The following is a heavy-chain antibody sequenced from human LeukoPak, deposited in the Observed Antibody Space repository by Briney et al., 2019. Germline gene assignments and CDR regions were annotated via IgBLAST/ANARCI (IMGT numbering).Heavy chain of an antibody. D-gene: IGHD4-17*01. CDR2: IYPGDSDT. Sequence: GESLKIPCQASGYTFTTYWIGWERQMPGKGLEWMGIIYPGDSDTRYSPSFQGQVTISADKSIRTAYLQWSSLKASDTAIYYCARHHDYGDYGCFDYWGQGTLVTVSS. V-gene: IGHV5-51*01. CDR1: GYTFTTYW. CDR3: ARHHDYGDYGCFDY. J-gene: IGHJ4*02.